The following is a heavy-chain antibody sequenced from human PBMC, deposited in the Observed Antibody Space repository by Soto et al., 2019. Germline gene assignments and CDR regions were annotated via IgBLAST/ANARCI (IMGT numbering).Heavy chain of an antibody. J-gene: IGHJ4*02. CDR2: ISYDGSNK. Sequence: GGSLRLSCAASGFTFSSYGMHWVRQAPGKGLEWVAVISYDGSNKYYADSVKGRFTISRDNSKNTLYLQMNSLRAEDTAVYYCAKDSYYDSSGYTDYWGQGTLVTVSS. CDR1: GFTFSSYG. CDR3: AKDSYYDSSGYTDY. D-gene: IGHD3-22*01. V-gene: IGHV3-30*18.